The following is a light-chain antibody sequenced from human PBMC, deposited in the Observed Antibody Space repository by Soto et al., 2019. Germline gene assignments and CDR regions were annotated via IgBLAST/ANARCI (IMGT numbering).Light chain of an antibody. CDR2: GAS. CDR3: QQYGSSIT. J-gene: IGKJ5*01. V-gene: IGKV3-20*01. Sequence: EIVMTQSPATLSVSPGERATLSCRASQSVSGSYLAWYKQKPGQAPSLVIYGASNRATGIPDRFSGRGSGTDFALTIRRLEPEDFAVYYCQQYGSSITFGLGTRLEIK. CDR1: QSVSGSY.